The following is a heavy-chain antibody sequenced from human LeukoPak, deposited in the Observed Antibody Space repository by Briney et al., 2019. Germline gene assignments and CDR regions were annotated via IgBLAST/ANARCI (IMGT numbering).Heavy chain of an antibody. CDR1: GYTLTELS. D-gene: IGHD6-19*01. J-gene: IGHJ4*02. V-gene: IGHV1-24*01. CDR3: ATSPGWYSSTIN. CDR2: FDPEDGET. Sequence: GASVTVSCKVSGYTLTELSMHWVRQAPGKGLEWMGGFDPEDGETIYAQKFQGRVTMTEDTSTDTAYMELSSLRSEDTAVYYCATSPGWYSSTINWGQGTLVTVSS.